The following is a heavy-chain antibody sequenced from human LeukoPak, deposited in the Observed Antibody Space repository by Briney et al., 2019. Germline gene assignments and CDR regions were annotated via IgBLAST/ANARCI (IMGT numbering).Heavy chain of an antibody. CDR3: VSFYETY. J-gene: IGHJ4*02. CDR1: GNYW. CDR2: INGDGSWT. D-gene: IGHD2-2*01. Sequence: GSLRLSCAASGNYWMHWVRQVPGKGLVWVSHINGDGSWTTYADSVKGRFTISKDNAKNTVYLQMNNLRAEDTAVYYCVSFYETYWGRGTLVTVSS. V-gene: IGHV3-74*01.